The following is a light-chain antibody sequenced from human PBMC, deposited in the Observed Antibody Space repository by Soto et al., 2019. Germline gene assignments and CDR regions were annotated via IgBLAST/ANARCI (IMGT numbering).Light chain of an antibody. Sequence: QSVLTQPASVSGSPGQSITISCTGTSSDVGGYNYVSWYQHHPGKVPKLIIYEVSNRPSGVSNRFSGSKSGNTASLTISGLQADDEADYYCTSYTTSYTQVFGGGTQLTVL. V-gene: IGLV2-14*01. CDR1: SSDVGGYNY. J-gene: IGLJ3*02. CDR3: TSYTTSYTQV. CDR2: EVS.